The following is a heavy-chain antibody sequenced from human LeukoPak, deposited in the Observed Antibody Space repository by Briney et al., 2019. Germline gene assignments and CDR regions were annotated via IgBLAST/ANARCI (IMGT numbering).Heavy chain of an antibody. CDR1: GGSISSYY. Sequence: SETLSLTCTVSGGSISSYYWSWIRQPPGKGLEWIGYIYYSGSTNYNPSLKSRVTISVDTSKNQFSLKLSSVTAADTAVYYCARGRRSVDIVVVPAAIYYWGQGTLVTVSS. CDR3: ARGRRSVDIVVVPAAIYY. J-gene: IGHJ4*02. CDR2: IYYSGST. V-gene: IGHV4-59*12. D-gene: IGHD2-2*02.